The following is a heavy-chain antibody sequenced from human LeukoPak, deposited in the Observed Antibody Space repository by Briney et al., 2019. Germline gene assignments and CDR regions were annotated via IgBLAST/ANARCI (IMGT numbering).Heavy chain of an antibody. V-gene: IGHV4-59*01. J-gene: IGHJ6*03. Sequence: SETLSLTCTVSGGSISSYYWSWIRRPPGKGLEWIGYIYYSGSTNYNPSLKSRVTISVDTSKNQFSLKLSSVTAADTAAYYCARASPGFSRIPYYYYYYYMDVWGKGTTVTVSS. CDR1: GGSISSYY. CDR2: IYYSGST. CDR3: ARASPGFSRIPYYYYYYYMDV. D-gene: IGHD2-15*01.